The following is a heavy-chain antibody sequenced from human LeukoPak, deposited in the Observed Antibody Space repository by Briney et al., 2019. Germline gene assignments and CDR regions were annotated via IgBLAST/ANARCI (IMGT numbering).Heavy chain of an antibody. V-gene: IGHV7-4-1*02. CDR1: GYTFTSYA. Sequence: GASVKVSCKASGYTFTSYAMNWVRQAPGQGLEWMGWINTNTGNPTYAQGFTGRFVFSLDTSVSTAYLQISSLKAEDTAVYYCARDNSSGWYTRNAFDIWGQGTMVTVSS. D-gene: IGHD6-19*01. CDR3: ARDNSSGWYTRNAFDI. CDR2: INTNTGNP. J-gene: IGHJ3*02.